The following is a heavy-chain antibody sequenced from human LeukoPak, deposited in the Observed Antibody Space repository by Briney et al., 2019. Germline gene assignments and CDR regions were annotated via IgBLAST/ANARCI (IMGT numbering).Heavy chain of an antibody. CDR3: ARSGGGLDAFDI. D-gene: IGHD1-14*01. CDR2: IYYSGST. CDR1: GGSISSGGYY. V-gene: IGHV4-31*03. J-gene: IGHJ3*02. Sequence: KPSETLSLTCTVSGGSISSGGYYWSWIRQHPGKGLEWIGYIYYSGSTYYNPSLKSRVTISVDTSKNQFSLKLSSVTAADTAVYYCARSGGGLDAFDIWGQGTMVTVSS.